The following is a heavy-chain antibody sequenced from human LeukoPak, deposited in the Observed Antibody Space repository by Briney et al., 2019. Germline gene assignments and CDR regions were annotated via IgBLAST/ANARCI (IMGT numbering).Heavy chain of an antibody. V-gene: IGHV3-23*01. D-gene: IGHD3-22*01. CDR1: GFSFSDYA. Sequence: GGSLRLSCAASGFSFSDYAMSWVRQAPARGPEWVSSIRGGGETFYADSVKGRFTLSRDDSKNTLYLQMNSLRAEDTAVYYCAKKGGPYYDSSGYYDYWGQGTLVTVSS. CDR3: AKKGGPYYDSSGYYDY. J-gene: IGHJ4*02. CDR2: IRGGGET.